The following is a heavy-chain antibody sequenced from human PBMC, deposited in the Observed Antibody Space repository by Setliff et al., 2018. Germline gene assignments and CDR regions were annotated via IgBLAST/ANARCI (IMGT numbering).Heavy chain of an antibody. Sequence: SETLSLTCTVSGGSISSGVYYWGWIRQPPGKGLEWIGRIYHGGDTYYNASLKSRLTISVDTSKNQFSLRLSSVDASDTATYYCARHHGIVGYYGSRTYHYFDPWGRGTLVTVSS. CDR3: ARHHGIVGYYGSRTYHYFDP. V-gene: IGHV4-39*01. J-gene: IGHJ5*02. D-gene: IGHD3-10*01. CDR1: GGSISSGVYY. CDR2: IYHGGDT.